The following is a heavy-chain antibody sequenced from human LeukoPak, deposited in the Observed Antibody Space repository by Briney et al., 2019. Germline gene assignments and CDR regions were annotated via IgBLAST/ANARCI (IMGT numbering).Heavy chain of an antibody. V-gene: IGHV4-61*02. J-gene: IGHJ4*02. CDR3: ARAPLQHYDSGGYYGEFYFDY. Sequence: SETLSLTCTVSGDSISSGSYYWSWIRQPAGKGLEWIGRIYASGSTNYNPSLKSRVTISVDTSKNQFSLKLTSVTAADTAVYYCARAPLQHYDSGGYYGEFYFDYWGQGTLVTVSS. CDR1: GDSISSGSYY. D-gene: IGHD3-22*01. CDR2: IYASGST.